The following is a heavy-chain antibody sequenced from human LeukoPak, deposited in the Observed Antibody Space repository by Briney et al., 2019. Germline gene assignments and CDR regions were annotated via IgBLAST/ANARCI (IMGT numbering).Heavy chain of an antibody. Sequence: SETLSLTCAVSGGSFSGYYWTWVRQPPGKGLEWIGEINHSGSANYNPSLKSRVTISLDTSKNQFSLKLSSVTAADTAVYYCARNSYGFFDYWGQGTLVTVSS. J-gene: IGHJ4*02. V-gene: IGHV4-34*01. CDR1: GGSFSGYY. CDR3: ARNSYGFFDY. D-gene: IGHD3-10*01. CDR2: INHSGSA.